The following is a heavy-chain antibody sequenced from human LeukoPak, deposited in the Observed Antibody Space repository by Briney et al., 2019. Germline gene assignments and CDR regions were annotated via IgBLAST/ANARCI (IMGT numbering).Heavy chain of an antibody. V-gene: IGHV3-21*01. D-gene: IGHD3-22*01. CDR1: VFTFSRYR. Sequence: GGSLRLSCAPSVFTFSRYRMNWLRQAPGKALECVSSISSSSSYIYYAGSVKGRFTISRDNDKNSLYLQTNSLRAEDTAVYYCALSSGYLFDYWGQGTLVTVSS. J-gene: IGHJ4*02. CDR2: ISSSSSYI. CDR3: ALSSGYLFDY.